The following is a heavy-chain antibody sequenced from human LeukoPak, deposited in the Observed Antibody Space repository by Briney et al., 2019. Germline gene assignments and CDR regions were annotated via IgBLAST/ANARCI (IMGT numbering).Heavy chain of an antibody. Sequence: ASVKVSCKASGYTFTGYYMHWVRQAPGQGLEWMGWISAYNGNTNYAQKLQGRVTMTTDTSTSTAYMELRGLRSDDTAVYYCARYVAGSSDYWGQGTLVTVSS. CDR3: ARYVAGSSDY. CDR1: GYTFTGYY. CDR2: ISAYNGNT. J-gene: IGHJ4*02. D-gene: IGHD3-10*01. V-gene: IGHV1-18*04.